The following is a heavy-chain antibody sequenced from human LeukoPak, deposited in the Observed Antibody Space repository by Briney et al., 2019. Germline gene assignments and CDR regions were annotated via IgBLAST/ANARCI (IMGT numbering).Heavy chain of an antibody. D-gene: IGHD6-13*01. CDR1: GFTVSSNY. CDR3: VKGAATGMAGVDY. J-gene: IGHJ4*02. Sequence: TGGSLRLSCAASGFTVSSNYMSWVRQAPGKGLEWVSVIYSGGSTYYADSVKGRFTISRDNSKNKAYLQMSSLRVEDTAVYYCVKGAATGMAGVDYWGQGTLVTVSS. V-gene: IGHV3-66*01. CDR2: IYSGGST.